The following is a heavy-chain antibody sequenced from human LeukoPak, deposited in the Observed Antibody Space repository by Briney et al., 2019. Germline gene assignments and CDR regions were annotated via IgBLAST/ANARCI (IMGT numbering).Heavy chain of an antibody. CDR3: ARGGYSYASYGMDV. J-gene: IGHJ6*02. Sequence: PSETLSLTCTVSGGSISSSSYYWGWIRQPPGKGLEWIGYIYYSGSTNYNPSLKSRVTISVDTSKNQFSLKLSSVTAADTAVYYCARGGYSYASYGMDVWGQGTTVTVSS. D-gene: IGHD5-18*01. CDR2: IYYSGST. V-gene: IGHV4-61*05. CDR1: GGSISSSSYY.